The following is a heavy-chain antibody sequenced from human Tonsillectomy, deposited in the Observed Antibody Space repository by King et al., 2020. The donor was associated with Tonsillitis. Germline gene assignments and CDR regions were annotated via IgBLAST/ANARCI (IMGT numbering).Heavy chain of an antibody. D-gene: IGHD3-10*01. Sequence: VQQQESGPGLVKPSQTLSLTCTVSGGTISTGGWNWSWIRQLPGKGLEWIGNVYYSGSTYYNPSLKSRVAMSVDTSKNQFSLKLSSVTAADTAIYYCARDVRRYYTSGERSSYYYMDVWGKGTTVTVSS. CDR2: VYYSGST. V-gene: IGHV4-31*03. CDR3: ARDVRRYYTSGERSSYYYMDV. J-gene: IGHJ6*03. CDR1: GGTISTGGWN.